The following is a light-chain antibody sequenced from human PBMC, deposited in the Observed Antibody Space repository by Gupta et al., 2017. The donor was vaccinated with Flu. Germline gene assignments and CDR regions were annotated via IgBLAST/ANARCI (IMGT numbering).Light chain of an antibody. J-gene: IGLJ3*02. Sequence: QSALTPPPSAAGSLGQSVTISCTGGRRDVGGYNYVSWYRQHPGRAPKLLIYEVNQRPSGVPDRFSGSKSGNTASLTVSGLQAEDEAAYFCSSYAGSNNVVFGGGTNLTVL. CDR3: SSYAGSNNVV. CDR1: RRDVGGYNY. CDR2: EVN. V-gene: IGLV2-8*01.